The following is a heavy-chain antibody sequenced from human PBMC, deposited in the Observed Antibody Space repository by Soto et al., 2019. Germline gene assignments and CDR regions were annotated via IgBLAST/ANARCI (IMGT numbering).Heavy chain of an antibody. CDR2: ISYSGNT. Sequence: QVQLQESGPGLVKPSQTLSLTCTVSGGSVTVGDPYWSWIRQFPGRGLEWIGYISYSGNTYYNPSLKGPVTLSLDIPKSPFSLKLASVTAANTAVYYCAREEVAYFGAGSHNWFDPWGQGTLVTVSS. CDR3: AREEVAYFGAGSHNWFDP. J-gene: IGHJ5*02. D-gene: IGHD3-10*01. V-gene: IGHV4-31*01. CDR1: GGSVTVGDPY.